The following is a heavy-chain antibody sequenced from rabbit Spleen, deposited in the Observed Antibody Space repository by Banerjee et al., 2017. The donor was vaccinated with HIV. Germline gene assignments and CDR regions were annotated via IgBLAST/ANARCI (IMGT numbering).Heavy chain of an antibody. Sequence: QEQLVESGGGLVQPEGSLTLTCRASGFSLIYNGVMCWVRQAPGKGLEWIACINANNGNSVYANWAKGRFTISKTSSTTVTLQMTSLTAADTATYFCARDLAAVIGWNFGLWGPGTLVTVS. CDR3: ARDLAAVIGWNFGL. CDR2: INANNGNS. V-gene: IGHV1S45*01. J-gene: IGHJ4*01. D-gene: IGHD1-1*01. CDR1: GFSLIYNGV.